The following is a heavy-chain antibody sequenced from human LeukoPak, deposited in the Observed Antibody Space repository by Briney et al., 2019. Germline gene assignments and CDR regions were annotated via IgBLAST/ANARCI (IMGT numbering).Heavy chain of an antibody. J-gene: IGHJ3*02. Sequence: ASVKVSCKVSGYTLTELSMHWVRQAPGKGLEWMGGFHPEDGETIYAQKFQGRVTMTEDTSTDTAYMELSSLRSEDTAVYYCAIITYYYDSSGYYSDAFDIWGQGTMVTVSS. CDR1: GYTLTELS. D-gene: IGHD3-22*01. V-gene: IGHV1-24*01. CDR2: FHPEDGET. CDR3: AIITYYYDSSGYYSDAFDI.